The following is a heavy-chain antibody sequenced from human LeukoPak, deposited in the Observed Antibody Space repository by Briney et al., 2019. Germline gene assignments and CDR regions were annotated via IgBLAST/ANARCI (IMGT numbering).Heavy chain of an antibody. V-gene: IGHV1-46*01. CDR3: VRDRDWGAFDP. D-gene: IGHD3-16*01. J-gene: IGHJ5*02. CDR1: GYTFTSYY. CDR2: INPSGGST. Sequence: GASVKVSCKASGYTFTSYYMHWVRQAPGQGLEWMGIINPSGGSTSYAQKFQGRVTMTRDMSTSTVYMELSSLRSEDTALYYCVRDRDWGAFDPWGQGTPVTVPS.